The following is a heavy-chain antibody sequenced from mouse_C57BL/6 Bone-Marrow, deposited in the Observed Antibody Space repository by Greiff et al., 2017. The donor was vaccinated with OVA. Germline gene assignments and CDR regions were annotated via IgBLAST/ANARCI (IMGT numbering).Heavy chain of an antibody. CDR3: ARGTTVVATDWYFDV. CDR1: GYTFTSYT. V-gene: IGHV1-4*01. Sequence: QVHVKQSGAELARPGASVKMSCKASGYTFTSYTMHWVKQRPGQGLEWIGYINPSSGYTKYNQKFKDKATLTADKSSSTAYMQLSSLTSEDSAVYYCARGTTVVATDWYFDVWGTGTTVTVSS. D-gene: IGHD1-1*01. CDR2: INPSSGYT. J-gene: IGHJ1*03.